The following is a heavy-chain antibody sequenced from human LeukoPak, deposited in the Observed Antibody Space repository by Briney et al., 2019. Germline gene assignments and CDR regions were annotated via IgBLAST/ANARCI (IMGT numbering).Heavy chain of an antibody. CDR2: INHGGST. CDR3: EGRMSMGIEY. J-gene: IGHJ4*02. D-gene: IGHD4/OR15-4a*01. Sequence: SETLSLTCAVYGGSLSGYYWSWIRQSPGKGLEWIGEINHGGSTNYNPSLKSRVTMSVDTSKNHFSLKLSSVTAADTAVYAREGRMSMGIEYWGQGTLVTVSS. CDR1: GGSLSGYY. V-gene: IGHV4-34*01.